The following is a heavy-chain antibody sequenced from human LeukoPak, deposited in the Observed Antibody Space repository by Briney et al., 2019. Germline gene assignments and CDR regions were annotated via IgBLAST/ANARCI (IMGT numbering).Heavy chain of an antibody. J-gene: IGHJ5*02. CDR2: IYYSGST. CDR3: ARGDRLGWFDP. V-gene: IGHV4-30-4*08. CDR1: GGSISSGDYY. D-gene: IGHD7-27*01. Sequence: SQTRSLTCTVSGGSISSGDYYWSWIRQPPGKGLEWIGYIYYSGSTYYNPSLKSRVTISVDTSKNQFSLKLSSVTAADTAVYYCARGDRLGWFDPWGQGTLVTVSS.